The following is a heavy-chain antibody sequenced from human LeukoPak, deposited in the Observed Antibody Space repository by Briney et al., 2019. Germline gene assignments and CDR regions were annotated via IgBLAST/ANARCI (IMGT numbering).Heavy chain of an antibody. D-gene: IGHD1/OR15-1a*01. CDR1: GGSINSYY. CDR3: ARYVPVKTGTTRASFDY. J-gene: IGHJ4*02. Sequence: SETLSLTCTVSGGSINSYYWSWIRQPPGKGLEWIGYIDYSGSTNYNPSLKSRVTISVDTSKGQFSLNLRSVTATDTAVYYCARYVPVKTGTTRASFDYWGQGILVTVSS. CDR2: IDYSGST. V-gene: IGHV4-59*08.